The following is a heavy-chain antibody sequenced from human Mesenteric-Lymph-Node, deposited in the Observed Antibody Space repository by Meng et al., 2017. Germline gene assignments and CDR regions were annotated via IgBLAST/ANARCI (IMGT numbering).Heavy chain of an antibody. D-gene: IGHD2-21*02. CDR1: GFTFSSYA. CDR2: ISYDGSNK. V-gene: IGHV3-30*04. CDR3: VRGCYGSDCSTILDF. J-gene: IGHJ4*02. Sequence: GESLKISCAASGFTFSSYAMHWVRQAPGKGLEWVAVISYDGSNKYYADSVKGRFTISRDNPKNTVYLVMNSLSVEDTAIYYCVRGCYGSDCSTILDFWGQGTLVTVSS.